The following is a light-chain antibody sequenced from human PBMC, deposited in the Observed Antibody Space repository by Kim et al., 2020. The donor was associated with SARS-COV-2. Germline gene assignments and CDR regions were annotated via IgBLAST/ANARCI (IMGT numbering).Light chain of an antibody. CDR2: GKN. V-gene: IGLV3-19*01. J-gene: IGLJ2*01. CDR1: SLKSYY. CDR3: NSRDSSGNHVV. Sequence: SSELTQDPAVSVALGQTVRLTCQGDSLKSYYASWYQQKPGQAPLVVLYGKNNRPSGIPDRFSGSSSGNTASLTITGAQAEDEADYYCNSRDSSGNHVVFG.